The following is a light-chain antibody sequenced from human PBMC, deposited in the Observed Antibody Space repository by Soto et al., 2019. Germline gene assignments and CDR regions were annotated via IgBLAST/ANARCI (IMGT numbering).Light chain of an antibody. CDR1: SSDIGTYNY. CDR2: DVT. CDR3: SSFTTSKTLV. V-gene: IGLV2-14*03. J-gene: IGLJ2*01. Sequence: QSALTQPASVSGSPGQSITVSCTGTSSDIGTYNYVSWYQQLPGKAPQLIIYDVTNRPSGVSNRFSGSKSGNTASLTISGLQAEDEADYYCSSFTTSKTLVFGGGTKLTVL.